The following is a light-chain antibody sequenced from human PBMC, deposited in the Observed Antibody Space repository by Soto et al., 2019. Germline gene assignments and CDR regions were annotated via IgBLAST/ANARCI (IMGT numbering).Light chain of an antibody. V-gene: IGKV3-11*01. CDR2: GAS. CDR1: QSVYNN. Sequence: EIVMTQSPATLSVSPGERATLSCRASQSVYNNLAWYQQKPGQAPRLLIYGASTRATGIPDRFSGSGSGTDFTLTISSLEPEDFAVYYCQQRSNWPPVITFGQGTRLEI. J-gene: IGKJ5*01. CDR3: QQRSNWPPVIT.